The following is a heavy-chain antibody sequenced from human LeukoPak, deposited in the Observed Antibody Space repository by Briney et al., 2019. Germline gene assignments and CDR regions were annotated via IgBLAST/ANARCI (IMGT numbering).Heavy chain of an antibody. CDR2: INHSGST. J-gene: IGHJ5*02. Sequence: SETLSLTCAVYGGSFSGYYWSWIRQPPGKGLEWIGEINHSGSTNYNPSLKSRVTISVDTSKNQFSLKLSSVTAADTAVYYCASSPMVRGVIRYWFDPWGQGTLVTVSS. D-gene: IGHD3-10*01. CDR1: GGSFSGYY. CDR3: ASSPMVRGVIRYWFDP. V-gene: IGHV4-34*01.